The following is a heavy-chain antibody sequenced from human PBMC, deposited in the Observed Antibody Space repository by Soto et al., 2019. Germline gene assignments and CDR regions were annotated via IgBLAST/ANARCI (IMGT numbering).Heavy chain of an antibody. D-gene: IGHD3-3*01. V-gene: IGHV4-34*01. Sequence: SETLSLTCAVYGGSFSGYYWSWIRQPPGKGLEWIGEINHSGSTNYNPSLKSRVTISVDTSKNQFSLKLSSVTAADTAVYYCARMRPPRFWSGYPQDYFDYWGQGTLVTVSS. CDR2: INHSGST. J-gene: IGHJ4*02. CDR1: GGSFSGYY. CDR3: ARMRPPRFWSGYPQDYFDY.